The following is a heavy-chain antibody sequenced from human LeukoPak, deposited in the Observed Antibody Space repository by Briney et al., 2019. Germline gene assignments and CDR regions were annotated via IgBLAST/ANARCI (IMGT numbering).Heavy chain of an antibody. J-gene: IGHJ1*01. CDR2: IGGSGGGA. D-gene: IGHD3-22*01. Sequence: GGSLRLSCAASGFTFSLYGMSWVRQAPGKGLEWVAGIGGSGGGAYYAEALTGRSTISRDNSKNTLYLEMNSLKVEDTAIYYCAKGFSYYYDSSGYYFQHWGQGTLVTVSS. CDR3: AKGFSYYYDSSGYYFQH. V-gene: IGHV3-23*01. CDR1: GFTFSLYG.